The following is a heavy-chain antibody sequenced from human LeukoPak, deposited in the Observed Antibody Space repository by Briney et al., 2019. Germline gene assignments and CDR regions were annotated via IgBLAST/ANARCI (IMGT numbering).Heavy chain of an antibody. Sequence: PSQTLSLTCTVSGGSISSGSYYWSWIRQPAGKGLEWIGRIYTSGSTNYNPSLKSRATISVDTSKNQFSLKLSSVTAADTAVYYCARGHYYGSGSYYYFDYWGQGTLVTVSS. CDR1: GGSISSGSYY. V-gene: IGHV4-61*02. CDR2: IYTSGST. D-gene: IGHD3-10*01. CDR3: ARGHYYGSGSYYYFDY. J-gene: IGHJ4*02.